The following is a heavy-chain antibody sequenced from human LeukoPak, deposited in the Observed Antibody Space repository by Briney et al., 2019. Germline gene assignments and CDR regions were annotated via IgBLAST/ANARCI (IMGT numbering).Heavy chain of an antibody. CDR1: GFTFSSYS. CDR2: ISSSSSYI. V-gene: IGHV3-21*01. Sequence: GGSLRLSCAASGFTFSSYSMNWVRQAPGKGLEWVSSISSSSSYIYYADSVKGRFTISRDNAKNSLYLQMNSLRAEDTAMYYCARDAPDNWFDPWGQGTLVTVSS. CDR3: ARDAPDNWFDP. J-gene: IGHJ5*02.